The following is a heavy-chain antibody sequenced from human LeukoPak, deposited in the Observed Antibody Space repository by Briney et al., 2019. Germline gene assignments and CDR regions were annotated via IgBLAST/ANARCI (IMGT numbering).Heavy chain of an antibody. V-gene: IGHV3-74*01. CDR2: INSEGSSI. D-gene: IGHD3-10*01. J-gene: IGHJ4*02. CDR3: ARGRGVSLDY. Sequence: GGSLRLSCATSRFTFSSYAMHWVRQVPGKGLVWVSRINSEGSSISYADSVKGRFTISRDNAKNTLNLQMNSLRAEDTAVYYCARGRGVSLDYWGQGALVTVSS. CDR1: RFTFSSYA.